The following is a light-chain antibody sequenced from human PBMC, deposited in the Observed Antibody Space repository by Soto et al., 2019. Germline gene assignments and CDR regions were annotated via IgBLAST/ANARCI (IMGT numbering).Light chain of an antibody. CDR3: QQYSKWPIT. V-gene: IGKV3-15*01. Sequence: EMVMTQSPAILSVSTGGTATLSFCSRQRVNSNYLAWYQQHPGQPPRLLIYGISTRATGIPARFSGSGSGTEFSLTISSLQSEDFAVYYCQQYSKWPITFGQGTRLEIK. J-gene: IGKJ5*01. CDR1: QRVNSN. CDR2: GIS.